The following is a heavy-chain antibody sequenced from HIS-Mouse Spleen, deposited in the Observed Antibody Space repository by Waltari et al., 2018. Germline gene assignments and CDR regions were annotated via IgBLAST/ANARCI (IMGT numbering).Heavy chain of an antibody. Sequence: QVQLVESGGGVVQPGRSLRLPWAASGFPFRSSGMHWVRQAPGKGLEWVAGISYDRSNKYYADSVKGRFTISRDNSKNTLYLQMNSLRAEDTAVYYCAKDKHHAFDYWGQGTLVTVSS. CDR2: ISYDRSNK. CDR1: GFPFRSSG. J-gene: IGHJ4*02. CDR3: AKDKHHAFDY. V-gene: IGHV3-30*18.